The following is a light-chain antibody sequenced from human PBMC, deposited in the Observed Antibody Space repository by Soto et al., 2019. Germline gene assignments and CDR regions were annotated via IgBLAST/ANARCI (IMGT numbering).Light chain of an antibody. J-gene: IGLJ2*01. Sequence: QAVVTQPPSVSGAPGQRVTISCTGSSSNIGAGYDVHWYQQLPGTAPKLLIYGNSNRPSGVPDRFSGSKSGTSASLAITRLQAEDEADYYCQSYDSSLSQVFAGGTQLTVL. CDR2: GNS. CDR1: SSNIGAGYD. CDR3: QSYDSSLSQV. V-gene: IGLV1-40*01.